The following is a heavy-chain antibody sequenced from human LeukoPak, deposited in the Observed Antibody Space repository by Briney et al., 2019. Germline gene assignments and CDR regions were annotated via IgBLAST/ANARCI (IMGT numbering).Heavy chain of an antibody. V-gene: IGHV3-30*04. D-gene: IGHD4-17*01. CDR2: ISYDGSNK. J-gene: IGHJ4*02. CDR1: GFTFSSYA. CDR3: ARAYDYGDYLGFHPYFDY. Sequence: GGSLRLSCAASGFTFSSYAMHWVRQAPGKGLEWVAVISYDGSNKYYADSVKGRFTISRDNSENTLYLQMNSLRAEDTAVYYCARAYDYGDYLGFHPYFDYWGQGTLVTVSS.